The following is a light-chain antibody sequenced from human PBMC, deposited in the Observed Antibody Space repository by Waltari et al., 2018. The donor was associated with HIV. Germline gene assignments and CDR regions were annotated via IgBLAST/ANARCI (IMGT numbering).Light chain of an antibody. CDR1: SSDVGGYNY. J-gene: IGLJ2*01. V-gene: IGLV2-14*01. CDR3: SSYTSSSTSK. CDR2: DVS. Sequence: QSALTQPASVSVSPGQSITISCTGTSSDVGGYNYVSWYQQHPGKAPKLMIYDVSNRPSGVSNRFSGSKSGNTASLTISGLQAEDEADYYCSSYTSSSTSKFGGGTKLTVL.